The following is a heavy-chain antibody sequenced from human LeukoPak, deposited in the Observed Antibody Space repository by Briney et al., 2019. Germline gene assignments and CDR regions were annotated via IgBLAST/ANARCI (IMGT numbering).Heavy chain of an antibody. J-gene: IGHJ6*04. V-gene: IGHV3-33*08. CDR2: IWYDGSNK. CDR1: GFTFSSYA. Sequence: GGSLRLSCAASGFTFSSYAMSWVRQDPGKGLEWVAVIWYDGSNKYYADSVKGRFTISRDNSKNTLYLQMNSLRAEDTAVYYCARCITMVRGVITSYYYYGMDVWGKGTTVTVSS. CDR3: ARCITMVRGVITSYYYYGMDV. D-gene: IGHD3-10*01.